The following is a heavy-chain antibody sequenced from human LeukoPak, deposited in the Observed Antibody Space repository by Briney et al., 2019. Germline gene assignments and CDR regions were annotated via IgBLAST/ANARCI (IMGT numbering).Heavy chain of an antibody. Sequence: GGSLRLSCAASGFTFSSYAMSWVRQAPGKGQEWVSAISGSGGSTYYADSVKGRFTISRDNSKNTLYLQMNSLGAEDTAVYYCAKDVGWFGELSLYWGQGTLVTVSS. D-gene: IGHD3-10*01. CDR1: GFTFSSYA. J-gene: IGHJ4*02. CDR3: AKDVGWFGELSLY. CDR2: ISGSGGST. V-gene: IGHV3-23*01.